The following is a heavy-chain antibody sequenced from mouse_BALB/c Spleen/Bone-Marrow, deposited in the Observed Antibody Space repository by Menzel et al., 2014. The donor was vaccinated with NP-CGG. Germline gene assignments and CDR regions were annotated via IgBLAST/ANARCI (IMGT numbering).Heavy chain of an antibody. CDR2: IDTSDSYI. CDR3: ARGGHDFSLDY. D-gene: IGHD2-4*01. V-gene: IGHV1-69*01. J-gene: IGHJ4*01. CDR1: GYTFTDKW. Sequence: QVQLQQSGAEFVMPGASVKMSCKASGYTFTDKWMHWVKQRPGQGLEWIGAIDTSDSYINYNQKFKGKASLTVDASSSTPYMHLSSLTSDDSAVYYCARGGHDFSLDYWGQGTSVIVSS.